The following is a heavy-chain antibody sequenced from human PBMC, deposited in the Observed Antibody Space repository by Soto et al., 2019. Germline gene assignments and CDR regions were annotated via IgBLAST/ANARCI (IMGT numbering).Heavy chain of an antibody. J-gene: IGHJ6*02. CDR2: DIPIRGFV. CDR3: AIATMLDFHYAMDV. CDR1: GYTFNSNF. Sequence: QVQVVQSGAEVKKPGASVKVSCKASGYTFNSNFVHWVRQAPGQGLEWMGIDIPIRGFVTHAPKFQDRVTMTRDTSTNTAYMELSSLTSDDTAVYYCAIATMLDFHYAMDVWGQGTTVTVS. V-gene: IGHV1-46*02. D-gene: IGHD3-10*02.